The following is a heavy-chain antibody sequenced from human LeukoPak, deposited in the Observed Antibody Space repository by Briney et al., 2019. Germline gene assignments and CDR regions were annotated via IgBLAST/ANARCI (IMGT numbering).Heavy chain of an antibody. J-gene: IGHJ4*02. CDR2: IIPIFGTA. D-gene: IGHD2-15*01. Sequence: ASVKVSCKASGGTFSSYAISWVRQAPGQGLEWMGGIIPIFGTANYAQKFQGRVTITADESTSTAYMELSSLRSEDTAVYYCARDVCSGGSCYDEGYFDYWGQGTLVTVSS. CDR1: GGTFSSYA. CDR3: ARDVCSGGSCYDEGYFDY. V-gene: IGHV1-69*13.